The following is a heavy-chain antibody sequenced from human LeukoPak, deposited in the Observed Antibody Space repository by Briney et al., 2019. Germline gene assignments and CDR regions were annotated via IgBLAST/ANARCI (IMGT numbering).Heavy chain of an antibody. J-gene: IGHJ6*03. Sequence: SETLSLTCTVSGGSISSYYWSWIRQPPGKGLEWIGYIYYSGSTNYNPSLKSRVTISVDTSKNQFSLKLSSVTAADTAVYYCARERLESGGYSGDDYYYYYYMDVWGKGTTVTISS. CDR1: GGSISSYY. D-gene: IGHD5-12*01. CDR2: IYYSGST. CDR3: ARERLESGGYSGDDYYYYYYMDV. V-gene: IGHV4-59*01.